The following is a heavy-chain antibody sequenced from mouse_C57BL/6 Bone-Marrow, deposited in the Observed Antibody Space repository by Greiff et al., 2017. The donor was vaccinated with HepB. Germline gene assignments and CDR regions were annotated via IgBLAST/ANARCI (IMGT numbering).Heavy chain of an antibody. Sequence: EVMLVESGGGLVQPGGSLSLSCAASGFTFTDYYMSWVRQPPGKALEWLGFIRNKANGYTTEYSAAVKGRFTISRDNSKSILYRQMNALRAKDSATYYCARIWYELVYYAMDYWGQGTSVTVAS. D-gene: IGHD2-1*01. V-gene: IGHV7-3*01. CDR2: IRNKANGYTT. J-gene: IGHJ4*01. CDR1: GFTFTDYY. CDR3: ARIWYELVYYAMDY.